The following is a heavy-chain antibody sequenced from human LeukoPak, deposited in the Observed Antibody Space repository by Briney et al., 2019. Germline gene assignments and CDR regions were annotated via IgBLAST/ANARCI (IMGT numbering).Heavy chain of an antibody. CDR1: GGSISSSSYY. D-gene: IGHD3-22*01. CDR2: IYYSGST. CDR3: ARGNFYYDSSGYLGGDAFDI. V-gene: IGHV4-39*07. J-gene: IGHJ3*02. Sequence: PSETLSLTCTVSGGSISSSSYYWGWIRQPPGKGLEWIGSIYYSGSTYYNPSLKSRVTISVDTSKNQFSLKLSSVTAADTAVYYCARGNFYYDSSGYLGGDAFDIWGQGTMVTVSS.